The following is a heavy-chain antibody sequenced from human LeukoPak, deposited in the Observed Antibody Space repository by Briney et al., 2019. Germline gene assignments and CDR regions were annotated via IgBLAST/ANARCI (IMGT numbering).Heavy chain of an antibody. CDR3: ARGHTNMVTSHFDS. V-gene: IGHV3-74*01. Sequence: GVSLRLSCAASGYPFSIYWIHCVRQAPGKRLVWGSRINVDGSSTRYADSVKGRFTISRDNAENTLYLQMNSLRAEDTAVYYCARGHTNMVTSHFDSWGQGTLVTVSS. CDR2: INVDGSST. J-gene: IGHJ4*02. CDR1: GYPFSIYW. D-gene: IGHD5-18*01.